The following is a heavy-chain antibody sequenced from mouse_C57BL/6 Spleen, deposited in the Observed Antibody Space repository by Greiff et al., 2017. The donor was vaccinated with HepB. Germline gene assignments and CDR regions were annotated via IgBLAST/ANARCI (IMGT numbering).Heavy chain of an antibody. Sequence: QVQLQQSGAELARPGASVKLSCKASGYTFTSYGISWVKQRTGQGLEWIGEIYPRMGNTYYNEKFKGKATLTADKSSSTAYMELRSLTSEDSAVYFCARGAYSNYGFPYAMDYWGQGTSVTVSS. CDR1: GYTFTSYG. CDR2: IYPRMGNT. D-gene: IGHD2-5*01. J-gene: IGHJ4*01. CDR3: ARGAYSNYGFPYAMDY. V-gene: IGHV1-81*01.